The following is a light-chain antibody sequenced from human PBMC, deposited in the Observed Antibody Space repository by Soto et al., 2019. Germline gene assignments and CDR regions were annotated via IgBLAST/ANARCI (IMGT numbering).Light chain of an antibody. Sequence: DIQMTQSPSSVSASVGDRVTITCRASQGISNWLAWYQQKPGKAPSLLIHAASSLQSGVPSRFSGSGYGTDFTLTISSLQPEDFETYFCQQANSVPVTFGPGTKVDIK. CDR2: AAS. V-gene: IGKV1-12*01. J-gene: IGKJ3*01. CDR3: QQANSVPVT. CDR1: QGISNW.